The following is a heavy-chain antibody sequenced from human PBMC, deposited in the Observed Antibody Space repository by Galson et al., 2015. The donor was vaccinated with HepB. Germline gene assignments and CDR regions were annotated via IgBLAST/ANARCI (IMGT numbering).Heavy chain of an antibody. CDR3: ASQSWREMDGEDFDY. CDR1: GFTFSSYV. CDR2: ISGGGGST. J-gene: IGHJ4*02. V-gene: IGHV3-23*01. Sequence: SLRLSCAASGFTFSSYVMNWVRQAPGKGLEWVSAISGGGGSTYYADSVKGRFTISRDNSKNTLYLQMNSLRAEDTAVYYCASQSWREMDGEDFDYWGQGTLVTVSS. D-gene: IGHD3-10*01.